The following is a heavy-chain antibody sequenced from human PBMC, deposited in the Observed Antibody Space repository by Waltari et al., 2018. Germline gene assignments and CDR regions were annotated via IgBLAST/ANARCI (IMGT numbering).Heavy chain of an antibody. J-gene: IGHJ4*02. CDR3: SKGILMALSDY. CDR1: GGTFSSYA. D-gene: IGHD3-16*02. CDR2: IIPIFGTA. Sequence: QVQLVQSGAEVKKPGASVKVSCTASGGTFSSYAISWVRQAPGQGLEWMGGIIPIFGTANYAQKFQGRLTITADESTTTAYMELNSLRSDDTAVYYCSKGILMALSDYWGQGTLVTVSS. V-gene: IGHV1-69*01.